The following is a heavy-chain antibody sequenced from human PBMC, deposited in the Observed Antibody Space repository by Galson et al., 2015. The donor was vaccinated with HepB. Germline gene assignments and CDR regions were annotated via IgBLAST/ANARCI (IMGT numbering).Heavy chain of an antibody. CDR1: GFTFSSYA. Sequence: SLRLSCAASGFTFSSYAMSWVRQAPGKGLEWISTINFGVGTTYYADSVKGRFTISRDDPKNTLYLQMNSLRAEDTAVYFCATYRQTGTTDYWGQGALVTVSS. CDR2: INFGVGTT. V-gene: IGHV3-23*01. D-gene: IGHD1-7*01. CDR3: ATYRQTGTTDY. J-gene: IGHJ4*02.